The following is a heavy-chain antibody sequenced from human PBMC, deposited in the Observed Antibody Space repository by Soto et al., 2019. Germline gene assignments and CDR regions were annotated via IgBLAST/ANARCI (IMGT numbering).Heavy chain of an antibody. CDR3: ATLAAWLLNY. Sequence: VGSLRVSRAASGFRFSDHWMSRVRPASRKGVEWVATIKPEESEKCYVDSVKGRLTISRDNAKNSLGLQMDSLRAEDTAVYYYATLAAWLLNYWGLGTLVTVSS. V-gene: IGHV3-7*01. J-gene: IGHJ4*01. CDR1: GFRFSDHW. D-gene: IGHD3-22*01. CDR2: IKPEESEK.